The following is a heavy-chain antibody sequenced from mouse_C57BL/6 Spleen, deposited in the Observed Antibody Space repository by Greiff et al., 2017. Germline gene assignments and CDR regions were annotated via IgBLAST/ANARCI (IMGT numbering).Heavy chain of an antibody. Sequence: LVEPGASVKISCKASGYAFSSYWMNWVKQRPGKGLEWIGQIYPGDGDTNYNGKFKGKATLTADKSSSTAYMQLSSLTSEDSAVYFCARRELRYWYFDVWGTGTTVTVSS. CDR2: IYPGDGDT. V-gene: IGHV1-80*01. CDR3: ARRELRYWYFDV. D-gene: IGHD1-1*01. J-gene: IGHJ1*03. CDR1: GYAFSSYW.